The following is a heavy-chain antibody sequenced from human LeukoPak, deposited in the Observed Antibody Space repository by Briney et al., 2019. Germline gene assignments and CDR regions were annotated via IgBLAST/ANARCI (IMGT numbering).Heavy chain of an antibody. Sequence: GRSLRLSCAASGFTFSSYGMHWVRQAPGKGLEWVAVIWYDGSNKYYADSVKGRFTISRDNSKHTLYLQMNSLRAEDTAVYYCAKERGGGGYSYGQYYFDYWGQGTLVTVSS. V-gene: IGHV3-33*06. CDR3: AKERGGGGYSYGQYYFDY. CDR2: IWYDGSNK. D-gene: IGHD5-18*01. CDR1: GFTFSSYG. J-gene: IGHJ4*02.